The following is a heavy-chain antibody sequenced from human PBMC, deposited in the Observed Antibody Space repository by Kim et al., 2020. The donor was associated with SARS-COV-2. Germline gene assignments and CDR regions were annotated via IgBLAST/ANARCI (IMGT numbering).Heavy chain of an antibody. D-gene: IGHD4-4*01. J-gene: IGHJ4*02. Sequence: GGSLRLSCAASGFTFSSYEMNWVRQAPGKGLEWVSYISSSGSTIYYADSVKGRFTISRDSAKNSLYLQMNSLRAEDTAVYYCAREIKYGNVGDYCGQGTLVTVSS. CDR2: ISSSGSTI. CDR3: AREIKYGNVGDY. V-gene: IGHV3-48*03. CDR1: GFTFSSYE.